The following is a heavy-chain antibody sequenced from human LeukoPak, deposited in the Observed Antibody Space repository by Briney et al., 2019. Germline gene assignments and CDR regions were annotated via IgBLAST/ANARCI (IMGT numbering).Heavy chain of an antibody. CDR1: GGSISDSNCY. CDR2: VHFSGST. D-gene: IGHD3-3*01. J-gene: IGHJ5*02. V-gene: IGHV4-39*02. CDR3: ARRVRSTPFGP. Sequence: SETLSLTCTVSGGSISDSNCYWGWIRQSPGKGLEWLGSVHFSGSTYYNPSLKSRVTISVDTSNNHFSLKLTSVTAADTAVYYCARRVRSTPFGPWGQGTLVAVSS.